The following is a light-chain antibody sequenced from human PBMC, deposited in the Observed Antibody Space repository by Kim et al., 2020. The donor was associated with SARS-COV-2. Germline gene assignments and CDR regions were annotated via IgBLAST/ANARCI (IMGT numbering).Light chain of an antibody. CDR1: NIGSKN. J-gene: IGLJ3*02. CDR2: RD. Sequence: SYELTQPLSVSVALGQTARITCGGNNIGSKNVHWYQQKPGQAPVLVIYRDSPERFSGSNSGNTATLTISRAQARDVADYSCQVWDSSTCLFRGGTQLPVL. V-gene: IGLV3-9*01. CDR3: QVWDSSTCL.